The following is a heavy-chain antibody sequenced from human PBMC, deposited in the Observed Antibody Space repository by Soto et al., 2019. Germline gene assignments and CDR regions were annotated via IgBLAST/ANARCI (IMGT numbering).Heavy chain of an antibody. D-gene: IGHD1-20*01. CDR1: GGTFSSYA. J-gene: IGHJ6*03. CDR2: IIPIFGTA. Sequence: ASVKVSCKASGGTFSSYAISWVRQAPGQGLEWMGGIIPIFGTANYAQKFQGRVTITADESTSTAYMELSSLRSEDTAVYYCARVVTGTYYYYYMDVWGKGTTVTVSS. CDR3: ARVVTGTYYYYYMDV. V-gene: IGHV1-69*13.